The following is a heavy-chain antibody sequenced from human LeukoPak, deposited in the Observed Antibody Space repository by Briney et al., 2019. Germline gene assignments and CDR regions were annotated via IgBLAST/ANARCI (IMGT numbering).Heavy chain of an antibody. CDR3: ARLFRDVTTFDY. D-gene: IGHD1-1*01. CDR2: ISSSSSYI. CDR1: GFIFRSYS. Sequence: GGSLRLSCAASGFIFRSYSMNWVRQAPGKGLEWVSSISSSSSYIYYADSVKGRFTISRDNAKNSLYLQMNSLRAEDTAVYYCARLFRDVTTFDYWGQGTLVTVSS. J-gene: IGHJ4*02. V-gene: IGHV3-21*01.